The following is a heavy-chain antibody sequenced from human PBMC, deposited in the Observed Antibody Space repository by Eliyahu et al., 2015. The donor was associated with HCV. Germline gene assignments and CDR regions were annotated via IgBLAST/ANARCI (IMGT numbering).Heavy chain of an antibody. CDR2: IYWDDDR. V-gene: IGHV2-5*02. CDR3: AYIRGDCVSYDS. CDR1: GFSLNNNGVS. J-gene: IGHJ1*01. Sequence: QITLKESGPTLVKPTQTLTLTCSVSGFSLNNNGVSVGWIRQPPGKALEWLGLIYWDDDRRYSTSMRNRLIITKDTSKNEVILTVTNMEASDTGTYFCAYIRGDCVSYDSWGPGTLVTVSS. D-gene: IGHD2-21*02.